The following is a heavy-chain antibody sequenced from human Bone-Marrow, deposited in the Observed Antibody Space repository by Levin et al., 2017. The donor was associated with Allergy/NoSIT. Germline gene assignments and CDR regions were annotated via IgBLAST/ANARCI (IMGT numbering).Heavy chain of an antibody. CDR3: AVKYQVPTGNYGLDV. Sequence: PGGSLRLSCAVSGFSISSNYMSWLRQAPGQGLEWVSVIYSSGYIHYADAVKGRFTISRDNSKNTLSLQMNSLRADDTAVYYCAVKYQVPTGNYGLDVWGQGTTVTVSS. V-gene: IGHV3-53*01. CDR1: GFSISSNY. D-gene: IGHD2-2*01. CDR2: IYSSGYI. J-gene: IGHJ6*02.